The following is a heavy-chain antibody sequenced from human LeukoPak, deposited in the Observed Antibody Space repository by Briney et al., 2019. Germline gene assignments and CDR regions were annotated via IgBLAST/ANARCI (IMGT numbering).Heavy chain of an antibody. J-gene: IGHJ5*02. D-gene: IGHD3-22*01. CDR1: GGSISSGGYY. V-gene: IGHV4-31*03. Sequence: PSETLSLTCTVSGGSISSGGYYWSWIRQHPGKGLEWIGYIYYSGSTYYNPSLKSRVTISVDTSKNQFSLKLSSVTAADTAVYYCARNYDSSGQAQGWFDPWGQGTLVTVSS. CDR3: ARNYDSSGQAQGWFDP. CDR2: IYYSGST.